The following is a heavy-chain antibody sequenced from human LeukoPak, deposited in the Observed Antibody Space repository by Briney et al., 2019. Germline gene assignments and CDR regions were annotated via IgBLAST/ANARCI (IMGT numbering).Heavy chain of an antibody. Sequence: GASVKVSCKASGHTFSRSYMHWVRQAPGQGLEWMGVINPSGTWTSYAQKFRGRITMTRDMSTSTDYMELRSLGFEDTAVYYCARESGLYGSGSRYWGQGTLVTVSS. J-gene: IGHJ4*02. D-gene: IGHD3-10*01. CDR1: GHTFSRSY. CDR2: INPSGTWT. CDR3: ARESGLYGSGSRY. V-gene: IGHV1-46*01.